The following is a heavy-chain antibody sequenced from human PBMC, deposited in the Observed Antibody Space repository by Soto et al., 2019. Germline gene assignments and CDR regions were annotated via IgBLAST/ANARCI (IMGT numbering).Heavy chain of an antibody. J-gene: IGHJ6*02. V-gene: IGHV3-21*01. Sequence: PGGSLRLSCAASGFTFSSYSMNWVRQAPGKGLEWVSSISSSSSYIYYADSVKGRFTISRDNAKNSLYLQMNSLRAEDTAVYYCARAGEYSSSWNQRYYYYGMDVWGQGTTVTVS. CDR1: GFTFSSYS. CDR2: ISSSSSYI. D-gene: IGHD6-13*01. CDR3: ARAGEYSSSWNQRYYYYGMDV.